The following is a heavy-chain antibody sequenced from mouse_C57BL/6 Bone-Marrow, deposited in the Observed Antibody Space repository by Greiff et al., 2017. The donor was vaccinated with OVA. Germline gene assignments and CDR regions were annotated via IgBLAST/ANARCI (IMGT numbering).Heavy chain of an antibody. J-gene: IGHJ2*01. CDR1: GYTFTSYG. CDR3: AREVIGVRRVDY. CDR2: IYPRSGNT. Sequence: VQLQQSGAELARPGASVKLSCKASGYTFTSYGISWVKQRTGQGLEWIGEIYPRSGNTYYNEKFKGKATLTADKSSSTAYMELRSLTSEDSAVYFCAREVIGVRRVDYWGQGTTLTVSS. D-gene: IGHD2-14*01. V-gene: IGHV1-81*01.